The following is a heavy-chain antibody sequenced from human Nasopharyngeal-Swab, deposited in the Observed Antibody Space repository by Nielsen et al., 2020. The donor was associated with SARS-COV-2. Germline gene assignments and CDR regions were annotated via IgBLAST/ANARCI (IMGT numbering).Heavy chain of an antibody. CDR3: ARDAPAHYGAFY. J-gene: IGHJ4*02. D-gene: IGHD4-17*01. CDR2: IAHDASNE. V-gene: IGHV3-30*03. Sequence: GGSLRLSCAASGFTFSSFGMHWVRQAPGKGLEWVAFIAHDASNEYYGDSVKGRFSISRDSSKNTLYLQMNSPRAEDTAVYYCARDAPAHYGAFYWGRGTLVTVSS. CDR1: GFTFSSFG.